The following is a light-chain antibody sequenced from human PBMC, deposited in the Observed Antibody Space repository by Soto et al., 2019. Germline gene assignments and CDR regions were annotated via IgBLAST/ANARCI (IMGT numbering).Light chain of an antibody. CDR3: LQDYSYPRT. CDR1: QTINNW. V-gene: IGKV1-5*01. CDR2: ATS. Sequence: DIQMTQSPSTLSESKGDRVTITCRASQTINNWLAWYQQRPGKAPKLLIYATSNLQTGVPSRFSGSGSGTDFTLTISSLQPEDFATYYCLQDYSYPRTFGQGTKVDIK. J-gene: IGKJ1*01.